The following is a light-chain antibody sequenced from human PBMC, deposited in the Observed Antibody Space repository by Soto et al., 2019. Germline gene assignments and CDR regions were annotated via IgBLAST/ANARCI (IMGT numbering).Light chain of an antibody. CDR3: LLSYSGPRV. Sequence: QAVVTQEPSLTVSPGGTVTLTCGSSTGAVPSGHYPSWFQQKPGQAPRTLIYDTSNKHSWTPARFSGSLLGGKAALTRSGAQPEDEAEYYRLLSYSGPRVFGGGTKLTVL. V-gene: IGLV7-46*01. CDR1: TGAVPSGHY. CDR2: DTS. J-gene: IGLJ3*02.